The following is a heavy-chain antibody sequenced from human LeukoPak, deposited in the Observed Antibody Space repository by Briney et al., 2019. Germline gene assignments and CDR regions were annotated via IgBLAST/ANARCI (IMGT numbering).Heavy chain of an antibody. CDR3: ARHGSGSYYNRAFDY. CDR2: IYTSGST. CDR1: GGSISSYY. J-gene: IGHJ4*02. V-gene: IGHV4-4*09. D-gene: IGHD3-10*01. Sequence: SETLSLTCTVSGGSISSYYWSWIRQPPGKGLEWIGYIYTSGSTNYNPSLKSRVTISVDTSKNQFSLKLSSVTAADTAVYYCARHGSGSYYNRAFDYRGQGTLVTVSS.